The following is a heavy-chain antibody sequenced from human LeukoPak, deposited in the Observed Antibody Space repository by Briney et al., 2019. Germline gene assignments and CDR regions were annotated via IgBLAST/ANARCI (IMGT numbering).Heavy chain of an antibody. Sequence: PGGSLRLSCAASGFTFSSYSMNWVRQAPGKGLEWVSSISSSSSYIYYADSVKGRFTISRDNAKNSLYLQMNSLRAEDTAVYYCARERNDYGARRAFDIWGQGTMVTVSS. CDR2: ISSSSSYI. J-gene: IGHJ3*02. V-gene: IGHV3-21*01. D-gene: IGHD4-17*01. CDR1: GFTFSSYS. CDR3: ARERNDYGARRAFDI.